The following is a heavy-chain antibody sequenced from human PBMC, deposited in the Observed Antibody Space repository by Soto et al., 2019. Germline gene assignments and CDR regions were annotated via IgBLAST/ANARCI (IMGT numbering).Heavy chain of an antibody. V-gene: IGHV1-8*01. CDR1: GYTFTSYD. J-gene: IGHJ6*02. Sequence: ASVNVSCKASGYTFTSYDINWVRQATGQGLEWMGWMNPNSGNTGYAQKFQGRVTMTRNTSISTAYMELSSLRSEDTAVYYCARFYDFWSGPTGYGMDVRGQGTTVTVSS. CDR2: MNPNSGNT. D-gene: IGHD3-3*01. CDR3: ARFYDFWSGPTGYGMDV.